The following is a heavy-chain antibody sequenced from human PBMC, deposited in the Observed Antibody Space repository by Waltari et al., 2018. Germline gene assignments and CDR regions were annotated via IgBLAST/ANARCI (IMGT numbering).Heavy chain of an antibody. CDR1: GFTFSSYA. CDR3: ASSQWLAD. V-gene: IGHV3-30*01. D-gene: IGHD6-19*01. CDR2: ISYDGSNK. J-gene: IGHJ4*02. Sequence: QVQLVESGGGVVQPGRSLRLSCAASGFTFSSYAMHWVRQAPGKGLEWVAVISYDGSNKYYADSVKGRFTISRDNAKNPLYLQMNSLRAEDTAVYYCASSQWLADWGQGTLVTVSS.